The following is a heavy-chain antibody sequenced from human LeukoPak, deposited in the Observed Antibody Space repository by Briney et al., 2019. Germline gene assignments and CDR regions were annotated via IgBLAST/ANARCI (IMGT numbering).Heavy chain of an antibody. CDR2: ISPSSSDI. V-gene: IGHV3-48*02. CDR3: ARFFDY. J-gene: IGHJ4*02. CDR1: GFTFSIYS. Sequence: PGGSLRLSCAASGFTFSIYSMNWVRQAPGKGLEWVTYISPSSSDIYSADSVKGRSTISRDNAKNSLYLQMDSLRDEDTAVYYCARFFDYWGQGTLVTVSS.